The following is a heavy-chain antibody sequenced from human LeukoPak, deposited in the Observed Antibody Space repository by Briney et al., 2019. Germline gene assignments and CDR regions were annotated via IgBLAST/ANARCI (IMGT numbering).Heavy chain of an antibody. CDR3: AKGPACSTNWRFDL. CDR2: IRPSGSAT. Sequence: GGSLRLSCEVSGFTFSSYSMNWVRQAPGKGLEWVAIIRPSGSATYYADSVKGRFTISRDNSRNTLYLQMNSLRAEDTAIYFCAKGPACSTNWRFDLWGQGTLVTVSS. D-gene: IGHD2/OR15-2a*01. J-gene: IGHJ5*01. CDR1: GFTFSSYS. V-gene: IGHV3-23*01.